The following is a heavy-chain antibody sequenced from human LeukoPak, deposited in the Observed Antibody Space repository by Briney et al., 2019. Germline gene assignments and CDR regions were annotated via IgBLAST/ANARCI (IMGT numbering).Heavy chain of an antibody. CDR1: GGTFSSYA. CDR3: ARGYCSGGSCYIEHWFDP. V-gene: IGHV1-69*06. J-gene: IGHJ5*02. CDR2: IIPIFGTA. Sequence: ASVKVSCKASGGTFSSYAISWVRQAPGQGLEWMGGIIPIFGTANYAQKFQGRVTITADKSTSTAYMELSSLRSEDTAVYYCARGYCSGGSCYIEHWFDPWGQGTLVTVSS. D-gene: IGHD2-15*01.